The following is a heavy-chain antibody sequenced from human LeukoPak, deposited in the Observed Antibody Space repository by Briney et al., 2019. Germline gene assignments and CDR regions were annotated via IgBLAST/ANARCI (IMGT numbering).Heavy chain of an antibody. J-gene: IGHJ4*02. D-gene: IGHD3-9*01. V-gene: IGHV4-59*01. CDR1: GGSISSYY. CDR3: ARATYYDILTGYLFDY. CDR2: IYYSGST. Sequence: SETLFLTCTVSGGSISSYYWSWIRQPPGKGLEWIGYIYYSGSTNYNPSLKSRVTISVDTSKNQFSLKLSSVTAADTAVYYCARATYYDILTGYLFDYWGQGTLVTVSS.